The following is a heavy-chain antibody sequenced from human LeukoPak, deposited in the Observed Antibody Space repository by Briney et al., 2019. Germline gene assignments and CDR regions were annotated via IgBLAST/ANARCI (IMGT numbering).Heavy chain of an antibody. V-gene: IGHV1-69*01. CDR2: IIPIFGTA. CDR1: GGTFSSYA. D-gene: IGHD3-22*01. J-gene: IGHJ4*02. CDR3: ASSKVLEGSEWLLQYYFDY. Sequence: GASVKVSCKASGGTFSSYAISWVRQAPGQGLEWMGGIIPIFGTANYAQKFQGRVTITADESTSTAYMELSSLRSEDTAVYYCASSKVLEGSEWLLQYYFDYWGQGTLVTVSS.